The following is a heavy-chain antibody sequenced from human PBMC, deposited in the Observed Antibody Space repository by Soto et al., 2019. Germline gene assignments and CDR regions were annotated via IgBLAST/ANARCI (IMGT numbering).Heavy chain of an antibody. Sequence: ASVKVSCKASGYTFNYYGISWVRQAPGKGLEWVGWISAHNGDTKYAQNLQGRLTLTTDTSTSTAYMELTSLTSDDTAVYYCARDWSRYFDSSGLMWFYWGQGTLVTVSS. CDR3: ARDWSRYFDSSGLMWFY. J-gene: IGHJ4*02. CDR2: ISAHNGDT. V-gene: IGHV1-18*04. D-gene: IGHD3-22*01. CDR1: GYTFNYYG.